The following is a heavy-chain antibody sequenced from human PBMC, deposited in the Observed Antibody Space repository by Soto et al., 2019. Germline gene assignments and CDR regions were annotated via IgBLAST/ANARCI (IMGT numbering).Heavy chain of an antibody. V-gene: IGHV3-48*01. CDR1: GFTFSSYS. D-gene: IGHD3-3*01. CDR3: ARRQVLRFLEWPMDV. Sequence: PGGTLRPSCAASGFTFSSYSMNWVRQAPGKGLEWVSYISSSSSTIYYADSVKGRFTISRDNAKNSLYLQMNSLRAEDTAVYYCARRQVLRFLEWPMDVWAKGTTVTVSS. J-gene: IGHJ6*03. CDR2: ISSSSSTI.